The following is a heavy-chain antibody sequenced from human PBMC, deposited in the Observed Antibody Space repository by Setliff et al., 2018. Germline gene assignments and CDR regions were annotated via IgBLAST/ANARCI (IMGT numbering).Heavy chain of an antibody. CDR2: IYYSGST. Sequence: SETLSLTCTVSGGSISSGGYYWSWIRQHPGKGLEWIGSIYYSGSTYYNPPLKSRVTISVDTSKNQFSLKLSSVTAADTAVYYCARDGGGYCRGGSCYSGLWVNWGQGTLVTVSS. CDR3: ARDGGGYCRGGSCYSGLWVN. J-gene: IGHJ4*02. D-gene: IGHD2-15*01. CDR1: GGSISSGGYY. V-gene: IGHV4-39*07.